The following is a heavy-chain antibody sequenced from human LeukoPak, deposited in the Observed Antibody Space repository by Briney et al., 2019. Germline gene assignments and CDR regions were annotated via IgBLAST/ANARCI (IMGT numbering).Heavy chain of an antibody. D-gene: IGHD3-22*01. Sequence: PSETLSLTCTVSGGSISGGGYYWSWIRQHPGKGLEWIGYIYYSGSTYYNPSLKSRVTISVDTSKNQFSLKLSSVTAADTAVYYCARELVVIASFDYWGQGTLVTVSS. CDR2: IYYSGST. J-gene: IGHJ4*02. V-gene: IGHV4-31*03. CDR1: GGSISGGGYY. CDR3: ARELVVIASFDY.